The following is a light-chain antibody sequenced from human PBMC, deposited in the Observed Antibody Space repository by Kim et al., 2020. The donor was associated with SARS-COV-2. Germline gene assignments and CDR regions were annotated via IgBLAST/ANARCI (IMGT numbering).Light chain of an antibody. CDR3: QQCDSSPWT. CDR1: QSVISSY. CDR2: GAS. J-gene: IGKJ1*01. Sequence: RPVISSWRAQSVISSYLAWFQLKPGQAPRLLIYGASGLAPGVPSRFSGSGSGTDFTLTISSLQPEDVAAYYCQQCDSSPWTFGQGTKVDIK. V-gene: IGKV3-20*01.